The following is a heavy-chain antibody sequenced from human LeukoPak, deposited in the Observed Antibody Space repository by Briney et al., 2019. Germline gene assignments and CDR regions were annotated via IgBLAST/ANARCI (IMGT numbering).Heavy chain of an antibody. Sequence: SETLSLTCAVYGGSFSGYYWSWIRQPPGKGLEWIGEINHSGSTNYNPSLKSRVTISVDTSKNQFSLKLSSVTAADTAVYYCARGLGVVVAATPGPFDYWGQGTLVTVSS. CDR1: GGSFSGYY. V-gene: IGHV4-34*01. J-gene: IGHJ4*02. CDR2: INHSGST. CDR3: ARGLGVVVAATPGPFDY. D-gene: IGHD2-15*01.